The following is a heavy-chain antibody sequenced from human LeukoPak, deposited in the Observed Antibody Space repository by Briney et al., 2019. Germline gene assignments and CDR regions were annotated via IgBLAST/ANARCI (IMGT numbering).Heavy chain of an antibody. V-gene: IGHV3-11*04. CDR3: ATASLYLDN. CDR1: GLTFSDSY. CDR2: ISSGGNTI. Sequence: GGSLRLSCAASGLTFSDSYMSWIRQAPGKGLEWVSYISSGGNTIKYADSVKGRFTISRDNARNSLYLQINSLRAEDTAVYYCATASLYLDNWGQGTLVTVSS. J-gene: IGHJ4*02.